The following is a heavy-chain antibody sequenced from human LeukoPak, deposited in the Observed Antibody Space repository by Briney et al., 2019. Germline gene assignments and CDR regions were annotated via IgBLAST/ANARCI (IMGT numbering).Heavy chain of an antibody. V-gene: IGHV4-59*08. CDR2: IYYSGST. CDR3: ARTGGQYYYYYYMDV. CDR1: GGSISSYY. Sequence: SETLSLTCTVSGGSISSYYWSWIRQPPGKGLEWIWYIYYSGSTNYNPSLKSRVTISVDTSKNQFSLKLSSVTAADTAVYYCARTGGQYYYYYYMDVWGKGTTVTVSS. D-gene: IGHD4-23*01. J-gene: IGHJ6*03.